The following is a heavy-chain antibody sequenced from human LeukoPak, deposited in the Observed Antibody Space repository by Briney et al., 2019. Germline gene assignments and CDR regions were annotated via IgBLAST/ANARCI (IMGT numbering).Heavy chain of an antibody. CDR1: GFTFSDYY. D-gene: IGHD3-22*01. V-gene: IGHV3-11*01. CDR3: ARDPPYYYGSSGYIDY. CDR2: ISSSGSTI. J-gene: IGHJ4*02. Sequence: GGSLRLSCAASGFTFSDYYMSWIRQAPGKGLEWVSYISSSGSTIYYADSVKGRFTISRDNAKNSLYLQMNSLRAEDTAVYYCARDPPYYYGSSGYIDYWGQGTLVTVSS.